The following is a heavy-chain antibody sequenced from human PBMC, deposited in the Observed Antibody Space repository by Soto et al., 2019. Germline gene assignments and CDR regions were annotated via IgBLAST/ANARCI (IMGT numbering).Heavy chain of an antibody. CDR3: ARVTTAWGAGRY. Sequence: QVQLLESGGGVVQPGRSLRPSCAASGFIFSSFAMHWVRQAPGKGLEWLASISNDGSNKYHTDSVKGRFTISRDNSKNTLYLQMNSLRAEDTAVYYCARVTTAWGAGRYWGQGTLVTVSS. J-gene: IGHJ4*02. D-gene: IGHD2-21*02. V-gene: IGHV3-30-3*01. CDR1: GFIFSSFA. CDR2: ISNDGSNK.